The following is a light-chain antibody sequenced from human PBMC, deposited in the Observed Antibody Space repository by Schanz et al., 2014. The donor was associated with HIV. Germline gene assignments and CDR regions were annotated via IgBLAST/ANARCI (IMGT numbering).Light chain of an antibody. J-gene: IGLJ2*01. CDR3: SSYAGNNNVL. CDR1: RSNIGAGYD. CDR2: GST. V-gene: IGLV1-40*01. Sequence: QSVLTQPPSVSAAPGQRVTISCTGSRSNIGAGYDVHWYQHLPGTAPKLLIYGSTNRPSGVPDRFSGSKSGTAASLAISGLQAEDEADYYCSSYAGNNNVLFGGGTKLTVL.